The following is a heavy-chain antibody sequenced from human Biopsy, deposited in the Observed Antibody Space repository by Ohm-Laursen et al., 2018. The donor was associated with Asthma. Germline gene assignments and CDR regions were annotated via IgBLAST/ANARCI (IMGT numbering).Heavy chain of an antibody. J-gene: IGHJ5*01. Sequence: SLRPSCSASGFSFSSYAMSWVRQAPGKGLEWVSGHSGRGAKTYYADSVKGRFTISRDNSKNTLYLQMITLRAEDTAVYYCAREGTGIWVRGVPSVWFDSWGQGTPVTVSS. CDR3: AREGTGIWVRGVPSVWFDS. D-gene: IGHD3-10*01. V-gene: IGHV3-23*01. CDR2: HSGRGAKT. CDR1: GFSFSSYA.